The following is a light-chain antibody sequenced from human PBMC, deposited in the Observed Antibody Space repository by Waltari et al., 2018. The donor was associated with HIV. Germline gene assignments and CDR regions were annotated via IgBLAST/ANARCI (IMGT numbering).Light chain of an antibody. Sequence: QSVLTQPPSASGTPGQRVTISCSGSSSNIGSNYVYWYQQLPGTAPKLLLSRNNQLPSGGPDRFSGSKSGTSASLAISGLRSEDEADYYCAAWGNSLSLLFGGGTKLTV. CDR3: AAWGNSLSLL. CDR2: RNN. J-gene: IGLJ2*01. CDR1: SSNIGSNY. V-gene: IGLV1-47*01.